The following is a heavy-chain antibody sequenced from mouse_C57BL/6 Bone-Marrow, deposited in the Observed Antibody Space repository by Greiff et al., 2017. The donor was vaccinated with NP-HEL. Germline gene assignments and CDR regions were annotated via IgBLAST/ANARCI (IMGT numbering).Heavy chain of an antibody. CDR3: ARPGRYYGSSHWYFDV. D-gene: IGHD1-1*01. Sequence: EVQRVESGGGLVKPGGSLKLSCAASGFTFSDYGMHWVRQAPEKGLEWVPYISSGSSTIYYADTVKGRFTISRDNAKNTLFLQMTSLRSEDTAMYYCARPGRYYGSSHWYFDVWGTGTTVTVSS. J-gene: IGHJ1*03. CDR2: ISSGSSTI. CDR1: GFTFSDYG. V-gene: IGHV5-17*01.